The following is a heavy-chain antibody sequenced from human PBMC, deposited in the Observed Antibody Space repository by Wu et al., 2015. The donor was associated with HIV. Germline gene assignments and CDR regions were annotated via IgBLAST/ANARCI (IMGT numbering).Heavy chain of an antibody. CDR2: ISGNNGNI. J-gene: IGHJ4*02. CDR1: GFNLNSFG. V-gene: IGHV1-18*01. Sequence: QVQLVQSGGDVKKPGASVRVACKASGFNLNSFGIHWVRQAPGQGLEWMGWISGNNGNIKYGQEFQGRVTMTIDTSTDTAYMELRSLRSEDTAVYYCTKDGLSGTSNFDFWGQGTLVTVSS. D-gene: IGHD1-7*01. CDR3: TKDGLSGTSNFDF.